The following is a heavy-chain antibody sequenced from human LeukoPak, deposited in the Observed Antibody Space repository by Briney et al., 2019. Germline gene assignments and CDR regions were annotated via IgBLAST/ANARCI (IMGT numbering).Heavy chain of an antibody. CDR3: ARGGSRQYNF. CDR2: IRHDGSEK. V-gene: IGHV3-7*01. D-gene: IGHD5-18*01. J-gene: IGHJ4*02. Sequence: GGSLRLSCAASGITFSSYWMSWVRQAPGKGLEWVANIRHDGSEKYYVDSVKGRFTISRDNAKDSLYLQMNSLRVEDTAVYYCARGGSRQYNFWGQGTLVTVSS. CDR1: GITFSSYW.